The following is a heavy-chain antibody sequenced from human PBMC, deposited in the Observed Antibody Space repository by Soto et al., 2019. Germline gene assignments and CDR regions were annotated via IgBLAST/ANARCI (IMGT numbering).Heavy chain of an antibody. J-gene: IGHJ4*02. CDR2: ISSSSSYV. D-gene: IGHD6-13*01. CDR3: ARVAIAERTFDY. V-gene: IGHV3-21*01. Sequence: LRLSCAASGFTFSSYSMNWVRQAPGKGLEWVSSISSSSSYVYYADSVKGRFTISRDNAKNSLYLQMNSLRAEDTAVYYCARVAIAERTFDYWGQGTLVTVSS. CDR1: GFTFSSYS.